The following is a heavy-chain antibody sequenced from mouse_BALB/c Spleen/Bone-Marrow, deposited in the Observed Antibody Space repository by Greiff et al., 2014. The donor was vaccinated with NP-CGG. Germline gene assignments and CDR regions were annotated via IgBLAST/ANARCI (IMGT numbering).Heavy chain of an antibody. D-gene: IGHD2-3*01. Sequence: EVKLVESGGGLVKPGGSLKLSCAASGFTFSSYAMSWVRQTPEKRLEWVASISSGGSTYYPDSVKGRFTISRDNARNILYLQMSSLRSEDTAMYYCAGVEDGYYVRAMDYWGQGTSVAVSS. CDR1: GFTFSSYA. CDR2: ISSGGST. CDR3: AGVEDGYYVRAMDY. V-gene: IGHV5-6-5*01. J-gene: IGHJ4*01.